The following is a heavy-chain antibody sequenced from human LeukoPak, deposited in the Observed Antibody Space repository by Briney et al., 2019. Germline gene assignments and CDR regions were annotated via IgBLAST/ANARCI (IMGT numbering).Heavy chain of an antibody. V-gene: IGHV4-59*12. CDR2: IHYSGST. J-gene: IGHJ4*02. CDR3: ARRLLVGGVDS. CDR1: GGSISSYY. Sequence: PSETLSLTCAVSGGSISSYYWSWIRQPPGKGLEWIGYIHYSGSTTYNPSLKSRVTISVDTSKNQFSLKLTSISAADTAVYYCARRLLVGGVDSWGQGTLVTVSS. D-gene: IGHD1-26*01.